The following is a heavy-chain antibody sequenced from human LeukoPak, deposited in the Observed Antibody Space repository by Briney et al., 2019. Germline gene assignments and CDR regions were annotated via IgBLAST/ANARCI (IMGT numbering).Heavy chain of an antibody. CDR1: GYTFTGYY. CDR2: INTNTGNP. V-gene: IGHV7-4-1*01. J-gene: IGHJ6*02. Sequence: GASVKVSCKASGYTFTGYYMHWVRQAPGQGLEWMGWINTNTGNPTYAQGFTGRFVFSLDTSVSTAYLQICSLKAEDTAVYYCARGEIQYSSSYYYYYYGMDVWGQGTTVTVSS. D-gene: IGHD6-6*01. CDR3: ARGEIQYSSSYYYYYYGMDV.